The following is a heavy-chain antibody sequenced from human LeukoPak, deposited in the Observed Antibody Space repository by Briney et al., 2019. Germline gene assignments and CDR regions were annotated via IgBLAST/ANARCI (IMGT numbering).Heavy chain of an antibody. CDR1: GFTFSSYA. Sequence: GGSLRLSCAASGFTFSSYAMSWVRQAPGKGLEWVANIKQDGSEKYYVDSVKGRFTISRDNAKNSLYLQMNSLRAEDTAVYYCARDRGLRLGELSFPSSLDYWGQGTLVTVSS. V-gene: IGHV3-7*01. CDR3: ARDRGLRLGELSFPSSLDY. CDR2: IKQDGSEK. J-gene: IGHJ4*02. D-gene: IGHD3-16*02.